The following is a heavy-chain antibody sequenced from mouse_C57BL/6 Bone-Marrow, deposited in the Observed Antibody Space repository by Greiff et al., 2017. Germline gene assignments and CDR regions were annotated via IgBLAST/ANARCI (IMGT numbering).Heavy chain of an antibody. CDR2: INPNNGGT. D-gene: IGHD4-1*01. V-gene: IGHV1-26*01. CDR3: AREKLDWYFDV. CDR1: GYTFTDYY. J-gene: IGHJ1*03. Sequence: EVQLQQSGPELVKPGASVKISCKASGYTFTDYYMNWVKQSHGKSLEWIGDINPNNGGTSYNQKFKGKATLTVDKSSRTAYMELRRLTSEDSAVYYCAREKLDWYFDVWGTGTTVTVSS.